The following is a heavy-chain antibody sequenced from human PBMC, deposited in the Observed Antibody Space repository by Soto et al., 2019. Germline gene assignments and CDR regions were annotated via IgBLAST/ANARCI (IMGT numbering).Heavy chain of an antibody. D-gene: IGHD6-19*01. V-gene: IGHV3-33*08. J-gene: IGHJ4*02. CDR1: GFTFSSYG. Sequence: LRLSCVASGFTFSSYGMHWVRQAPGKGLEWLAVIWYDGSIKYYADSVNGRFTISRDDSKNTLYLQMDSLRVEDSAIYYCPRAFSPGVAGRLFDFWGLGTPVTVSS. CDR3: PRAFSPGVAGRLFDF. CDR2: IWYDGSIK.